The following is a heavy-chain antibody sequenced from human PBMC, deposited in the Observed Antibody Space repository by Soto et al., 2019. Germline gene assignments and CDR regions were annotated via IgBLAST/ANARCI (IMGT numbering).Heavy chain of an antibody. CDR3: ALSRIAARRGRNYFDY. V-gene: IGHV1-8*01. CDR1: GYTFTSYD. D-gene: IGHD6-6*01. CDR2: MNPNSGNT. J-gene: IGHJ4*02. Sequence: ASVKVSCKASGYTFTSYDINWVRQATGQGLEWMGWMNPNSGNTGYAQKFQGRVTMTRNTSISTAHMELSSLRSEDTAVYYCALSRIAARRGRNYFDYWGQGTLVTVSS.